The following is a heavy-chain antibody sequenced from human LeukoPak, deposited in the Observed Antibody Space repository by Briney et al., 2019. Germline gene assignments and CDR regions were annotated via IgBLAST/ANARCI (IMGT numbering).Heavy chain of an antibody. V-gene: IGHV3-23*01. J-gene: IGHJ6*02. D-gene: IGHD6-13*01. CDR1: GFTFSSYA. CDR2: ISGSGGST. Sequence: GGSLRLSRAASGFTFSSYAMSWVRQAPGKGLEWVSAISGSGGSTYYADSVKGRFTISRDNSKNTLYLQMNSLRAEDTAVYYCATAAGPSYYYYGMDVWGQGTTVTVSS. CDR3: ATAAGPSYYYYGMDV.